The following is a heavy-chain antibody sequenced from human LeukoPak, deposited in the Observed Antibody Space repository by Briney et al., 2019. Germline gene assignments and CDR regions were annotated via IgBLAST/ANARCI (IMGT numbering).Heavy chain of an antibody. V-gene: IGHV3-11*04. CDR1: GFTFSDYY. CDR2: ISSSGSTI. Sequence: PGGSLRLSCAASGFTFSDYYMSWIRQAPGKGLEWVSYISSSGSTIYYADSVKGRFTISRDNAKNSLYLQMNSLRAEDTAVYFCARALSGITGYTYGRGIDYWGQGTLVTVSS. D-gene: IGHD5-18*01. J-gene: IGHJ4*02. CDR3: ARALSGITGYTYGRGIDY.